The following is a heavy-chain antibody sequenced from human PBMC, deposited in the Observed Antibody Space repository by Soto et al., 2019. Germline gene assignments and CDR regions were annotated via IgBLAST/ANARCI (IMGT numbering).Heavy chain of an antibody. J-gene: IGHJ3*01. CDR3: ATWHEREHAYDV. CDR1: GLTISGKKY. CDR2: LYDVDGS. D-gene: IGHD1-1*01. Sequence: VQLVESGGGLIPPGESLRLSCAAFGLTISGKKYVAWVRQAPGKGLEWVSALYDVDGSFYADSVKGRFTTSSDSSKTTVYLQMNDLRPDDTAVYYCATWHEREHAYDVWGHGTTVTVSS. V-gene: IGHV3-53*01.